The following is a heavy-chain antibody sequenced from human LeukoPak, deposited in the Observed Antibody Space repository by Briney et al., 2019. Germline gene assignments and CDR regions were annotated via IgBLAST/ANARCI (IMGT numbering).Heavy chain of an antibody. CDR2: IYYSGST. Sequence: ASETLSLTCTVSGASFSSDYWSWIRQLPGKGLEWIGYIYYSGSTNYNPSLKSRVTISVDTSKNQFSLKLSSVTAADTAVYYCARGGASFDYWGQGTLVTVSS. CDR1: GASFSSDY. J-gene: IGHJ4*02. D-gene: IGHD3-10*01. V-gene: IGHV4-59*01. CDR3: ARGGASFDY.